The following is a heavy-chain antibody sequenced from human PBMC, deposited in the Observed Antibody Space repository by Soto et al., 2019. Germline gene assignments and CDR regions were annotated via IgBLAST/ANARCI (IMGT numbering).Heavy chain of an antibody. CDR3: ASNPPQVSWTYYFDY. D-gene: IGHD3-10*01. Sequence: LRLSCAASGFTFSNYWMSWVRQAPAKGLEWVANIKEDGSEKYYVDSVKGRFTISRDNAKNSLYLQMNSLRAEDTAVYYCASNPPQVSWTYYFDYWGQGTLVTVSS. J-gene: IGHJ4*02. CDR1: GFTFSNYW. V-gene: IGHV3-7*03. CDR2: IKEDGSEK.